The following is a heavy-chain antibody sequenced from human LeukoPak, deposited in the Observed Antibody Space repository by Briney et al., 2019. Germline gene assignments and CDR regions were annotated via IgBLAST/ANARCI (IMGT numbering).Heavy chain of an antibody. J-gene: IGHJ4*02. CDR2: INPSGGST. CDR3: ARDSGSYRVLAVGNFDY. D-gene: IGHD1-26*01. V-gene: IGHV1-46*01. CDR1: GYTFTSYY. Sequence: GASVKVSCKASGYTFTSYYMHWVRQAPGQGLEWMGIINPSGGSTSYAQKFQGRVTMTRDTSTSTVYMELSSLRSEDTAVYYCARDSGSYRVLAVGNFDYWGQGTLVTVSS.